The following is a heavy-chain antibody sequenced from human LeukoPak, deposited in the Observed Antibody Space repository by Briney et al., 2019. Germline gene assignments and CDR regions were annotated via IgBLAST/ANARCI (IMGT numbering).Heavy chain of an antibody. Sequence: SETLSLTCTVSGGSISSSSYYWGWIRQPPGKGLEWIGSIYHSGSTYYNPSLKSRVTISVDTSKNQFSLKLSSVTAADTAVYYCASGRILWFGELLDYWGQGTLVTVSS. CDR2: IYHSGST. CDR3: ASGRILWFGELLDY. V-gene: IGHV4-39*07. J-gene: IGHJ4*02. D-gene: IGHD3-10*01. CDR1: GGSISSSSYY.